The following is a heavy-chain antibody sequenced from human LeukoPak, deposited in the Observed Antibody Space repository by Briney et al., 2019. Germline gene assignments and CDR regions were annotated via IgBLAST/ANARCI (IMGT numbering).Heavy chain of an antibody. J-gene: IGHJ3*02. CDR1: GASISSYY. Sequence: SETLSLTCTVSGASISSYYWSWIRQSPGKGLEWIGYIYDRGSTNYNPSLKSRVTISVDTSKKQFSLKLSSVTAAGTAVYYCASVEKGYCSGGSCYPIWGQGTMVTVSS. CDR2: IYDRGST. D-gene: IGHD2-15*01. CDR3: ASVEKGYCSGGSCYPI. V-gene: IGHV4-59*01.